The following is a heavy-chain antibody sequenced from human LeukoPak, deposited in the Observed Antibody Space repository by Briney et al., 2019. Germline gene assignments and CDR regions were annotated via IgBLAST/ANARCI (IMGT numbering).Heavy chain of an antibody. D-gene: IGHD2-15*01. J-gene: IGHJ4*02. CDR2: ISYDGSNK. CDR1: GFTFSSYA. V-gene: IGHV3-30*04. CDR3: ASGEVVAATRGDDY. Sequence: GGSLRLSCAASGFTFSSYAMHWVRQAPGKGLEWVAVISYDGSNKYYTDSVKGRFTISRDNSKNTPYLQMNSLRAEDTAVYYCASGEVVAATRGDDYWGQGTLVTVSS.